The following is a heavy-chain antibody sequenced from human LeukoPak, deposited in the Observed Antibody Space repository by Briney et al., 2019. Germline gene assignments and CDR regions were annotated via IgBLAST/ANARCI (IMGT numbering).Heavy chain of an antibody. J-gene: IGHJ4*02. V-gene: IGHV3-15*04. CDR3: TTYGSGRKFDY. CDR2: IESKTDGGTT. CDR1: GFSFSDAW. D-gene: IGHD3-10*01. Sequence: PGGSHRLSCAASGFSFSDAWMSWVRQIPGKGLECVGRIESKTDGGTTDYAAPVKGRFTISRDDSTNTLYLQMNSLKSEDTAVYYCTTYGSGRKFDYWGQGILVTVSS.